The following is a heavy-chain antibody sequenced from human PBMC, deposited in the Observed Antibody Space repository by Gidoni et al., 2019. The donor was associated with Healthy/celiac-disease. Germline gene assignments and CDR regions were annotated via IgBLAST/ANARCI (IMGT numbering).Heavy chain of an antibody. Sequence: EVQLLESGGGLVQPGGSLGLSCAASGFPFSSYAMSWVRQAPGKGLEWVSAISGSGGSTYYADSVKGRFTISRDNSKNTLYLQMNSLRAEDTAVYYCAKDRDGWGWFDPWGQGTLVTVSS. J-gene: IGHJ5*02. CDR2: ISGSGGST. CDR3: AKDRDGWGWFDP. V-gene: IGHV3-23*01. D-gene: IGHD6-19*01. CDR1: GFPFSSYA.